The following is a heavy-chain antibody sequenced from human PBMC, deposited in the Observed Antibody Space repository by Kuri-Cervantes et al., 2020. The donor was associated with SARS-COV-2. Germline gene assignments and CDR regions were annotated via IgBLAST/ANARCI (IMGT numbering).Heavy chain of an antibody. V-gene: IGHV4-30-4*08. Sequence: SETLSLTCDVSGGSISSGDYYWSWTRQPPGKGLEWIGYIYYSGSTYYNPSLKSRVTISVDTSKNQFSLKLSSVTAADTAVYYCARDGGLHEGYSYGYIDYWGQGTLVTVSS. CDR1: GGSISSGDYY. D-gene: IGHD5-18*01. CDR2: IYYSGST. J-gene: IGHJ4*02. CDR3: ARDGGLHEGYSYGYIDY.